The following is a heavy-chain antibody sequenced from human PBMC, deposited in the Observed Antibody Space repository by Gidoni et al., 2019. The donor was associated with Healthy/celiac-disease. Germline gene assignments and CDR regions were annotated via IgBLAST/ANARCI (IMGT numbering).Heavy chain of an antibody. CDR1: GFTFSSYS. CDR3: ARDWGIAVAGTEGY. J-gene: IGHJ4*02. CDR2: ISSSSSYI. Sequence: EVQLVESGGGLVKPGGSLRLSCAASGFTFSSYSMNWVRQAPGKGLVWVSSISSSSSYIYYADSVKGRFTSSRDNAKNSLYLQMNSLRAEDTAVYYCARDWGIAVAGTEGYWGQGTLVTVSS. D-gene: IGHD6-19*01. V-gene: IGHV3-21*01.